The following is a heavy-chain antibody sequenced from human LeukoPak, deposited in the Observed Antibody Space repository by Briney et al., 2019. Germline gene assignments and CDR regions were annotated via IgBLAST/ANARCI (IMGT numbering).Heavy chain of an antibody. V-gene: IGHV1-2*06. J-gene: IGHJ5*02. CDR3: ARGVIAAAGTFWFDP. D-gene: IGHD6-13*01. CDR1: GYTFTGHY. Sequence: ASVKVSCKASGYTFTGHYMHWVRQAPGQGLEWMGRINPNSGGTNYAQKFQGRVTMTRDTSISTAYMELSRLRSDDTAVYYCARGVIAAAGTFWFDPWGQGTLVTVPS. CDR2: INPNSGGT.